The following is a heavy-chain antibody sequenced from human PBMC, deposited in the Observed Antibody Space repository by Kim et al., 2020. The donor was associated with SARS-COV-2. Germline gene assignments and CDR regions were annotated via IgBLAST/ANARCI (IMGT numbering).Heavy chain of an antibody. CDR2: ISYDGSNK. V-gene: IGHV3-30*04. D-gene: IGHD1-1*01. CDR1: GFTFSSYA. Sequence: GGSLRLSCAASGFTFSSYAMHWVRQAPGKGLEWVAVISYDGSNKYYADSVKGRFTISRDNSKNTLYLQMNSLRAEDTAVYYCARDRGERLLIYYYYGMDVWGQGTTVTVSS. J-gene: IGHJ6*02. CDR3: ARDRGERLLIYYYYGMDV.